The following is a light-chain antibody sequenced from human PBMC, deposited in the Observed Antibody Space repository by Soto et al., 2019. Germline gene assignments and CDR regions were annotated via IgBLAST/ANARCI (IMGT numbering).Light chain of an antibody. J-gene: IGKJ5*01. V-gene: IGKV1-27*01. CDR2: AAS. CDR3: QKYNSAPQST. Sequence: DIQMTQSPSSLSASVGDRVTITCRASQGISNYLAWYQQKPGKVPKLLIYAASTLQSGVPSRFSGSGSGTDFTLTISSLQPEAVATYYCQKYNSAPQSTFGQGTRLEIK. CDR1: QGISNY.